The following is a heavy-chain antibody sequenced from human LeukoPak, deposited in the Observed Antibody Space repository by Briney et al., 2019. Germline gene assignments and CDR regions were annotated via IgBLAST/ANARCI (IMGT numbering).Heavy chain of an antibody. D-gene: IGHD2-21*02. V-gene: IGHV3-21*06. Sequence: GGSLRLSCVGSGFTFGIHGMSSVRQAPGKCLEWVSFISTSSTYIKYADSLKVRFTVSRDNVKSSLYLQMSSLTAEDTAVYYCARDRCSNSDCPFDYWGQGTLVTVSS. J-gene: IGHJ4*02. CDR3: ARDRCSNSDCPFDY. CDR1: GFTFGIHG. CDR2: ISTSSTYI.